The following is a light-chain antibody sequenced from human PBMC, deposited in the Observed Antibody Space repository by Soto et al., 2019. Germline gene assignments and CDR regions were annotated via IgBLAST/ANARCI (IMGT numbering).Light chain of an antibody. J-gene: IGLJ1*01. CDR3: SSYTASSTLL. CDR2: EVS. CDR1: SSDVGGYKF. V-gene: IGLV2-14*03. Sequence: QSALTQPASVSGSPGQSITISCTGSSSDVGGYKFVSWSQQHPGKAPKLLISEVSNRPSGVSNRFSGSKSGNTASLTISGLQADDEADYYCSSYTASSTLLFGTGTKLTVL.